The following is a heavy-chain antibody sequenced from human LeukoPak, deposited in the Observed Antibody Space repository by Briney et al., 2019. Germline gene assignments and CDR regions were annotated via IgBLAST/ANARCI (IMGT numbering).Heavy chain of an antibody. CDR1: GYSFTTYW. D-gene: IGHD6-19*01. J-gene: IGHJ2*01. V-gene: IGHV5-51*01. CDR2: IYPGDSDT. Sequence: GGSLKISCKGSGYSFTTYWIAWVRQMPGKGLEWMGIIYPGDSDTRYSPSFQGQVTISADKSISTAYLQWSSLKASDTAMYYCARLGVDSSDWYLQWYFDLWGRGTLVTVSS. CDR3: ARLGVDSSDWYLQWYFDL.